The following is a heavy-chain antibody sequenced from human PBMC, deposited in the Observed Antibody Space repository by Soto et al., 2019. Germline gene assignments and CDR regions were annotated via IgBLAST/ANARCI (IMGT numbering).Heavy chain of an antibody. V-gene: IGHV3-23*01. CDR3: AKDQEFGSRSYEAGMDV. Sequence: EMQLLQSGGGLVRPGGSLTLSCEASGSDIATYPMNWVRQAPGMGLEWVATASGSGRRTYYADSVKGRFTISRDNSQNALLLQMSDLRAEDTAVYFCAKDQEFGSRSYEAGMDVWGQGTTVVVSS. CDR2: ASGSGRRT. D-gene: IGHD3-10*01. CDR1: GSDIATYP. J-gene: IGHJ6*02.